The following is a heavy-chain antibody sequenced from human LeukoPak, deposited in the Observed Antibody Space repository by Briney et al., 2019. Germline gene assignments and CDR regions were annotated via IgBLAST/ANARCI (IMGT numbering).Heavy chain of an antibody. D-gene: IGHD5-24*01. CDR1: GFNFNYYA. Sequence: PGGSLRLSCAVCGFNFNYYAMSWFRQAPGKGLEWVSGISGTAGSTYYADSVQGRFTISRDSSANTLSLQMNSLRAEDTAVYFCAKEGFNRDGNSLGAFDIWGQGTMVTVSS. J-gene: IGHJ3*02. CDR3: AKEGFNRDGNSLGAFDI. CDR2: ISGTAGST. V-gene: IGHV3-23*01.